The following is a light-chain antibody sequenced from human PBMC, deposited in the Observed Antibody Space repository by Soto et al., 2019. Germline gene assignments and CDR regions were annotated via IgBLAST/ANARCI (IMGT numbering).Light chain of an antibody. CDR1: QSVSSN. CDR2: GAS. J-gene: IGKJ2*01. Sequence: EIVMTQSRATLSVSPGERATLSCRASQSVSSNLAWYQQKPGQAPRLLIYGASTRATGIPARFSGSGSGTELTLTISSLQSEDFAVYYCQQYNNWPHTFGQGTKLEIK. CDR3: QQYNNWPHT. V-gene: IGKV3-15*01.